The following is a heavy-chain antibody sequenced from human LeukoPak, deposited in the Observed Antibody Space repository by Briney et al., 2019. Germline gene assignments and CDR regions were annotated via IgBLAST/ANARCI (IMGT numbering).Heavy chain of an antibody. Sequence: PSETLSLTCSVSGGSITGHFWSWLRQAPGKTSEWLGYVHDSGATDYNPSLKTRLTISLHTSTNQFFLRLTAVTAADTAFYYCAREEGAAGESLDFWGQGTMVTVSS. J-gene: IGHJ3*01. D-gene: IGHD2-8*02. V-gene: IGHV4-59*11. CDR3: AREEGAAGESLDF. CDR2: VHDSGAT. CDR1: GGSITGHF.